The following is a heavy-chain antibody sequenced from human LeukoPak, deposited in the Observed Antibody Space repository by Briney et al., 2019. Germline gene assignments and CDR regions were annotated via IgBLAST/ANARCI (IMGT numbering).Heavy chain of an antibody. J-gene: IGHJ3*02. CDR3: ARVPYYYDSSGYWSAFDI. V-gene: IGHV5-51*01. D-gene: IGHD3-22*01. CDR2: IYPGDSDT. CDR1: GYSFTSYW. Sequence: RGESLKISCKGSGYSFTSYWIGWVRQMPGKGLEWMGIIYPGDSDTRYSPSFQGQATISADKSISTAYLQWSSLKASDTAMYYCARVPYYYDSSGYWSAFDIWGQGTMVTVSS.